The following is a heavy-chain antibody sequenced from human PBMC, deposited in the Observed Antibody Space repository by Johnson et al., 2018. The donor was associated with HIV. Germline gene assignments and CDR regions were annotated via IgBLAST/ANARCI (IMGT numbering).Heavy chain of an antibody. CDR3: AKGHSSSWSRGAFDI. J-gene: IGHJ3*02. CDR1: GFTFSSYA. Sequence: QVQLVESGGGVVQPGRSLRLSCAASGFTFSSYAMHWVRQAPGKGLEWVAVISYDGSNKYYADSVKGRFTISRDNSKNTLYLQMNSLRAEDTAVYYCAKGHSSSWSRGAFDIWGQGTMVTVSS. V-gene: IGHV3-30-3*01. CDR2: ISYDGSNK. D-gene: IGHD6-13*01.